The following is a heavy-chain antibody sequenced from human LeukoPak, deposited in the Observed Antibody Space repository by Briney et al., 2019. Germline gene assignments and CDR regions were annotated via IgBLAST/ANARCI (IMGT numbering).Heavy chain of an antibody. D-gene: IGHD3-10*01. Sequence: PGGSLRLSCAASGFTFSSCSMNWVRQAQGKGLEWVSAIDISGDDTYYADSVKGRFIISRDNSKNTLFLHMNSLRVEDTAVYYCAKEIRPNDYWGQGTLVTVSS. J-gene: IGHJ4*02. CDR2: IDISGDDT. V-gene: IGHV3-23*01. CDR3: AKEIRPNDY. CDR1: GFTFSSCS.